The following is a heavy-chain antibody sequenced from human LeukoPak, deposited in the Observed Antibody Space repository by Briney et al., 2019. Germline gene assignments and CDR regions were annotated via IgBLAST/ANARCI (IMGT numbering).Heavy chain of an antibody. CDR2: INPNSGGT. CDR3: ATGLTKLLVAFDI. Sequence: GASVKVSCKASGYTFTGYYMHWVRQAPGQGLEWMGWINPNSGGTNYAQRFQGRVTMTRDTSISTAYMELSRLRSDDTAVYYCATGLTKLLVAFDIWGQGTMVTVSS. V-gene: IGHV1-2*02. J-gene: IGHJ3*02. CDR1: GYTFTGYY. D-gene: IGHD2/OR15-2a*01.